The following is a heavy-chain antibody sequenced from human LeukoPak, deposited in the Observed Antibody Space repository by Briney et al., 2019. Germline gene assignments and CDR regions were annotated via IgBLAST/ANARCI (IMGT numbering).Heavy chain of an antibody. D-gene: IGHD6-6*01. Sequence: GSLRLSCAASGFTFSTYWMTWVRQAPGKGLEWVANMKGDGSEIHYVDSVKGRFTISRDNAENSLYLQMNYLRAEDTAVYYCARDFEYSSSWTPYYFDYWGQGTLVTVSS. J-gene: IGHJ4*02. CDR1: GFTFSTYW. V-gene: IGHV3-7*01. CDR3: ARDFEYSSSWTPYYFDY. CDR2: MKGDGSEI.